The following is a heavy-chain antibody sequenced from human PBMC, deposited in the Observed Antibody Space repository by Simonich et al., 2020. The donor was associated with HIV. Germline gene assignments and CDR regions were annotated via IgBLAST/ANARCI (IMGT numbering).Heavy chain of an antibody. Sequence: GKGLEWIAIIYPDDSDTMYSPSFQGKVTISTDKSINTAYLQWSSLKASDTAMYYCVTSSTSSDYYYGMDVWGQGTTVTVSS. V-gene: IGHV5-51*01. CDR2: IYPDDSDT. CDR3: VTSSTSSDYYYGMDV. J-gene: IGHJ6*02. D-gene: IGHD2-2*01.